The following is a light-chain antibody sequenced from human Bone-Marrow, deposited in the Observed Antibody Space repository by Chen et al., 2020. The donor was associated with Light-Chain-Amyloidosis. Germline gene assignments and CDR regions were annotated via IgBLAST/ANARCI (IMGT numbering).Light chain of an antibody. J-gene: IGLJ3*02. Sequence: NFMLTQPHSVSESPGKTVIISCTRSSGSIATNYVQWYQQRPGSSPTTVTYEDDQRPSGVPDRFSGSIDRSTKSASRTMSGLKTEDEADYDCQSYQGSSQGVFGGGTKLTVL. CDR2: EDD. CDR3: QSYQGSSQGV. V-gene: IGLV6-57*01. CDR1: SGSIATNY.